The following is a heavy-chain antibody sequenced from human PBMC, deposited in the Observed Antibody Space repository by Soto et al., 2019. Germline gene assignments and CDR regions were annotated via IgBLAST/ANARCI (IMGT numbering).Heavy chain of an antibody. CDR3: ARGGGVKSAFDI. J-gene: IGHJ3*02. CDR2: ISAHNGNT. Sequence: QVQLVQSGAEVKKPGASVKVSCKASGYTFTSYGISWVRQAPGQGLEWMGWISAHNGNTNYAQKLQGRVTMTTDTPTRPANRGWRSRRSDNTAVYSCARGGGVKSAFDIWGQGTMVTVSS. V-gene: IGHV1-18*01. D-gene: IGHD3-16*01. CDR1: GYTFTSYG.